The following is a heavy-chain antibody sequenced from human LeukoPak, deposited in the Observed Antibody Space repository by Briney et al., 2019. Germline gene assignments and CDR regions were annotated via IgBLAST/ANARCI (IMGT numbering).Heavy chain of an antibody. J-gene: IGHJ6*02. D-gene: IGHD3-22*01. V-gene: IGHV3-23*01. CDR2: ISGSGGST. CDR1: GFTFSSYA. Sequence: GGSLRLSCAASGFTFSSYAMSWCRQAPGKGLDWVSAISGSGGSTYYADSVKGRFTISRDNSKKTLYRQSNSLRSEDTAVYSCAKDHPHSSGYYDLYGMDVWGQGTTVTVSS. CDR3: AKDHPHSSGYYDLYGMDV.